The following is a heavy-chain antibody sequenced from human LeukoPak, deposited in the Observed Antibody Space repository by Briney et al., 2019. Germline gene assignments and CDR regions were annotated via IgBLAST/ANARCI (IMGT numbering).Heavy chain of an antibody. D-gene: IGHD6-19*01. CDR3: ARDSSGWYYFDS. CDR1: GGSISSYY. CDR2: IYYTGST. J-gene: IGHJ4*02. Sequence: SETLSLTCTVSGGSISSYYWSWIRQPPGKGLEWIGYIYYTGSTNYNPSLRSRVTISVDTSKNQSSLKLSSVTAADTAVYYCARDSSGWYYFDSWGQGTLVTVSS. V-gene: IGHV4-59*01.